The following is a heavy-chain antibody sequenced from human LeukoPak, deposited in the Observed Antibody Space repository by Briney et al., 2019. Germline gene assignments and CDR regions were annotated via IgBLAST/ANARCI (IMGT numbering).Heavy chain of an antibody. J-gene: IGHJ4*02. CDR1: GFTVSSNY. CDR3: ARGDGWLSDY. CDR2: IYSGGNT. D-gene: IGHD3-22*01. Sequence: GGSLRLSCATSGFTVSSNYMSWVRQAPGKGLEWVSLIYSGGNTFYADSVKGRFTISRDNSKNTLYLQTDSLRAEDTAVCYCARGDGWLSDYWGQGTLVTVSS. V-gene: IGHV3-53*01.